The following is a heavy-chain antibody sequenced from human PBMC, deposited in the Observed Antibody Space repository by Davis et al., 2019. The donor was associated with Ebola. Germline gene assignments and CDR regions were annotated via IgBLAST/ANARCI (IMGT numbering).Heavy chain of an antibody. J-gene: IGHJ3*02. D-gene: IGHD5-18*01. CDR1: GFTFSSYA. CDR3: ARELWIQRKSAFDI. V-gene: IGHV3-30-3*01. Sequence: GESLKISCAASGFTFSSYAMHWVRQAPGKGLEWVAVISYDGSNKYYADSVKGRFTISRDNAKNTLYLQMNSLRAEDTAVYYCARELWIQRKSAFDIWGQGTMVTVSS. CDR2: ISYDGSNK.